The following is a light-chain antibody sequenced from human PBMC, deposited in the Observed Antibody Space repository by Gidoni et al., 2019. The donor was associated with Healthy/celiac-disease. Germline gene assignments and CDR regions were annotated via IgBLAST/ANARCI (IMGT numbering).Light chain of an antibody. CDR3: SSYTSSSTYVV. Sequence: GSPGQSITISCTGTSSDVGGYNYVSWYQQHPGKAPKLMIYEVSNRPSGVSNRFSGSKSGNTASLTISGLQAEDEADYYCSSYTSSSTYVVFGGGTKLTVL. CDR2: EVS. V-gene: IGLV2-14*01. J-gene: IGLJ2*01. CDR1: SSDVGGYNY.